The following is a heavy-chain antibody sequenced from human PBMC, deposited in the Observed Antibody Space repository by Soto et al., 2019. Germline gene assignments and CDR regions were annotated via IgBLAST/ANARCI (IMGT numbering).Heavy chain of an antibody. J-gene: IGHJ5*02. Sequence: SVKVSCKASGGTFSSYAISWVRQAPGQGLEWMGGIIPIFGTANYAQKFQGRVTITADESTSTAYMELSSLRSEDTAVYYCARGPRNYYDSSGPPHTWFDPWGQGTLVTVSS. V-gene: IGHV1-69*13. CDR1: GGTFSSYA. CDR3: ARGPRNYYDSSGPPHTWFDP. CDR2: IIPIFGTA. D-gene: IGHD3-22*01.